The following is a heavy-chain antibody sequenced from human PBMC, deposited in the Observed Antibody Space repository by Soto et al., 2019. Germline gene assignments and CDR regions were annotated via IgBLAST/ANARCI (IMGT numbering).Heavy chain of an antibody. J-gene: IGHJ4*02. CDR2: IYYSGRT. D-gene: IGHD2-21*02. CDR1: GESISSSSYY. CDR3: ARQRTTVVTQAYFDH. Sequence: SETLSLTCIVSGESISSSSYYWGWIRQPPGKGLEWIGSIYYSGRTYYNPSFKSRVTMSIDTSKNQFSLKLSSVTATDTAVYYCARQRTTVVTQAYFDHWGQGALVTVSS. V-gene: IGHV4-39*01.